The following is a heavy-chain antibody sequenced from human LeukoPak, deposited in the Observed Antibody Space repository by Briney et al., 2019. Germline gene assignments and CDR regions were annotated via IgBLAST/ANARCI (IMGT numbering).Heavy chain of an antibody. CDR1: GFTFSSYW. D-gene: IGHD3-10*01. CDR2: INSHGSST. CDR3: ARGPPDGSGSYYPGAY. Sequence: QPGGSLRLSCAASGFTFSSYWMRWVRQAPGKGLVWVSRINSHGSSTSYADSVKGRFTISRDNAKNTLYLQMNSLRVEDTAVYYCARGPPDGSGSYYPGAYWGQGTLVTVSS. J-gene: IGHJ4*02. V-gene: IGHV3-74*01.